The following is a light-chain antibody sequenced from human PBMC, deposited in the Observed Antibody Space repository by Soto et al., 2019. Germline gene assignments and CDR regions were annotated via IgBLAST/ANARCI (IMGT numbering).Light chain of an antibody. V-gene: IGLV3-1*01. CDR2: QDN. CDR3: QEWDTGIAGV. CDR1: KLGNKY. J-gene: IGLJ2*01. Sequence: SYELTQPPSVSVSPGQTASITCSGDKLGNKYACWYQQKPGQSPVLVIYQDNKRPSGIPERFSGSNSGNTATLTISGTQAMDEADYYCQEWDTGIAGVFGGGTKLTVL.